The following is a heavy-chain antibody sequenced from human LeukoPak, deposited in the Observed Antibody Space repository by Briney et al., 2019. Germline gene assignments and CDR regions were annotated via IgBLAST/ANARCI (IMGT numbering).Heavy chain of an antibody. Sequence: GRSLRLSCAASGFTFDDYAMHWVRRAPGKGLEWVSGISWNSGSIGYADSVKGRFTISRDNAKNSLYLQMNSLRAEDTALYYCAKENDGMDVWGQGTTVTVSS. J-gene: IGHJ6*02. CDR1: GFTFDDYA. D-gene: IGHD1-1*01. CDR2: ISWNSGSI. V-gene: IGHV3-9*01. CDR3: AKENDGMDV.